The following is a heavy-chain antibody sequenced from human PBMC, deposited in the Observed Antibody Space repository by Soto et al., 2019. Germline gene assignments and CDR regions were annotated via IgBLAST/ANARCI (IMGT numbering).Heavy chain of an antibody. Sequence: GESLKISCKGSGYSFTSYWIGWVRQMPGKGLEWMGIIYPGDSDTRYSPSFQGQVTISADKSISTAYLQWSSLKASDTAMYYCARLLTMVRGVSPQLDYYYGMDVWGQGTTVTVSS. CDR1: GYSFTSYW. CDR3: ARLLTMVRGVSPQLDYYYGMDV. CDR2: IYPGDSDT. D-gene: IGHD3-10*01. V-gene: IGHV5-51*01. J-gene: IGHJ6*02.